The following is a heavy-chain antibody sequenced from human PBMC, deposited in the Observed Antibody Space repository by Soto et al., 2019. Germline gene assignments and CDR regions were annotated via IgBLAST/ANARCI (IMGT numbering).Heavy chain of an antibody. V-gene: IGHV1-3*01. D-gene: IGHD2-2*01. Sequence: ASVKVSCKASGYTFTSYAMHWVRQAPGQRLERMGWINAGNGNTKYSQKFQGRVTITRDTSASTAYMELSSLRSEDTAVYYCARRAGVLYCSSTSCYHNYYYYYMDVWGKGTTVTVSS. CDR2: INAGNGNT. J-gene: IGHJ6*03. CDR1: GYTFTSYA. CDR3: ARRAGVLYCSSTSCYHNYYYYYMDV.